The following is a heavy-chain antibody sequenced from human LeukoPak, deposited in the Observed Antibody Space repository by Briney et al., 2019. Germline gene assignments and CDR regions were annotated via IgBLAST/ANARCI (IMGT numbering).Heavy chain of an antibody. D-gene: IGHD3-10*01. Sequence: PSETLSLTCTVSGGSISSSSYYWGWIRQPPGKGLEWIGSIYYSGSTYYNPSLKSRVTISVDTSKNQFSLKLSSVTAADTAVYYCARDPRGGWFDPWGQGTLVTVSS. CDR3: ARDPRGGWFDP. CDR2: IYYSGST. CDR1: GGSISSSSYY. V-gene: IGHV4-39*07. J-gene: IGHJ5*02.